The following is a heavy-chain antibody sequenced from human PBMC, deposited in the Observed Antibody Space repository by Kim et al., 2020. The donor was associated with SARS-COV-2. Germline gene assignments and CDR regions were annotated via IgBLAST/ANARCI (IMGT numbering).Heavy chain of an antibody. CDR2: IKGSGSTI. CDR3: VRDPDALDY. Sequence: GGSLRLSCAASGFTFSSYSMNWVRQAQGKGLRGVAYIKGSGSTIPYRDPVKGRFTISRDNAKNSLYLQMNSLRDEDTAVYYCVRDPDALDYWGQGTLVTVSS. J-gene: IGHJ4*02. CDR1: GFTFSSYS. D-gene: IGHD2-8*01. V-gene: IGHV3-48*02.